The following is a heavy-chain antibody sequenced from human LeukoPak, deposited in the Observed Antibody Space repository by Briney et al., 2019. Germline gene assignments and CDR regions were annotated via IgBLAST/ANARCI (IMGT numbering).Heavy chain of an antibody. J-gene: IGHJ4*02. D-gene: IGHD3-22*01. CDR3: AMIVVVTRLIDY. V-gene: IGHV3-66*01. CDR2: IYSGGST. Sequence: PGGSLRLSCAASGFTVSSNYMSWVRQAPGKGLEWVSVIYSGGSTYYADSVKGRFTISRDNSKNTLYLQMNSLRAEDTAVYYCAMIVVVTRLIDYWGQGTLVTVSS. CDR1: GFTVSSNY.